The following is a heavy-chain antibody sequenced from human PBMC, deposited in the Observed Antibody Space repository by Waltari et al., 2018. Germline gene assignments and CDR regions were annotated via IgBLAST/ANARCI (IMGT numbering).Heavy chain of an antibody. J-gene: IGHJ4*02. CDR1: GSGFGRYS. V-gene: IGHV3-64*01. CDR2: ISNNGGTT. Sequence: EVQLVESGGYLVQPGGSLILSCAPSGSGFGRYSIHWVRQAPGKGLEYVSGISNNGGTTYYTNSVKGRFTISRDNLNNRLYLQMGSLRPEDTAVYYCARGGWESSGWPFDYWGQGTLVTVSS. CDR3: ARGGWESSGWPFDY. D-gene: IGHD6-19*01.